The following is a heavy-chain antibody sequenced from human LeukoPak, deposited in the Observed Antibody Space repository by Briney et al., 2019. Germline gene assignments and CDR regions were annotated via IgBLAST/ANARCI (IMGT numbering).Heavy chain of an antibody. CDR2: ISSDGSST. V-gene: IGHV3-74*01. D-gene: IGHD3-3*01. Sequence: GGSLRLSCAASGFTFSSYWMHWVRQAPGKGLGWVSRISSDGSSTSYADSVKGRFTIPRDNAKNTLSLQMNSVRAEDTAVYYWARSINYDLFDLWGRGTLVTVSS. CDR1: GFTFSSYW. CDR3: ARSINYDLFDL. J-gene: IGHJ2*01.